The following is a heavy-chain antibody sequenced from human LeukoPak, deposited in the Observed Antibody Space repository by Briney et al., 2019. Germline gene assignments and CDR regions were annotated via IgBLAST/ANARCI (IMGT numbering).Heavy chain of an antibody. CDR1: GGSISSGGYY. V-gene: IGHV4-30-2*01. CDR2: IYHSGST. Sequence: SETLSLTCTVSGGSISSGGYYWSWIRQPPGKGLEWIGYIYHSGSTYYNPSLKSRVTISVDTSKNQFSLKLSSVTAADTAVYYCARANYGSGSPTRWGQGTLVTVSS. CDR3: ARANYGSGSPTR. J-gene: IGHJ4*02. D-gene: IGHD3-10*01.